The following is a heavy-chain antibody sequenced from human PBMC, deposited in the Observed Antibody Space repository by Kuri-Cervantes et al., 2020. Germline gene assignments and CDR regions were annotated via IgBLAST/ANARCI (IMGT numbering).Heavy chain of an antibody. D-gene: IGHD2-2*01. J-gene: IGHJ6*03. CDR1: GFSFSRYW. V-gene: IGHV3-7*02. CDR2: INQDGSEK. CDR3: ARCLQLLFYYYMDV. Sequence: GESLKISCEASGFSFSRYWMSWVRQAPGKGLEWVASINQDGSEKYYVDSVKGRFTISRDNSKNTLYLQMNSLRAEDTAVYYCARCLQLLFYYYMDVWGKGTTVTVSS.